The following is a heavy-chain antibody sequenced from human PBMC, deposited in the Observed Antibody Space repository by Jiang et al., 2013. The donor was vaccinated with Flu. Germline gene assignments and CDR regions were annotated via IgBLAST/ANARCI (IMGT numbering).Heavy chain of an antibody. J-gene: IGHJ4*02. D-gene: IGHD3-10*01. CDR3: AHLDSERITMVRGVIIIM. Sequence: KPTQTLTLTCTFSGFSLSTSGVGVGWIRQPPGKALEWLALIYWDDDKRYSPSLKSRLTITKDTSKNQVVLTMTNMDPVDTATYYCAHLDSERITMVRGVIIIMWGQGTLVTVSS. CDR1: GFSLSTSGVG. CDR2: IYWDDDK. V-gene: IGHV2-5*02.